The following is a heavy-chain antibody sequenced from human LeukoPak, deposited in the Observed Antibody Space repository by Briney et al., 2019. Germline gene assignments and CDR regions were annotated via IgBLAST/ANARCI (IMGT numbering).Heavy chain of an antibody. D-gene: IGHD6-19*01. Sequence: SETLSLTCAVYGGSFSGYYWSWIRQPPGKGLEWIGEINHSGSTNYNPSLKSRVTISVDTSKNQFSLKLSSVTAADTAVYYCARHIAVAGTSWGQGNLVTVSS. V-gene: IGHV4-34*01. CDR1: GGSFSGYY. CDR3: ARHIAVAGTS. J-gene: IGHJ4*02. CDR2: INHSGST.